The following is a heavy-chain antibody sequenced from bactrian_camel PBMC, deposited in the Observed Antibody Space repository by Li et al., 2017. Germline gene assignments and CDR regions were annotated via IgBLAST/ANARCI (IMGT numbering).Heavy chain of an antibody. CDR1: GFTFRDSY. J-gene: IGHJ4*01. Sequence: HVQLVESGGGSVQTGGSLRLTCTASGFTFRDSYLGWYRQIPGNECELVASIDPDSTTWYRSSVKGRFTISRDIADHTLYPQMSNLKPEDTALYYCASREGMCGPNWSKLRFDSRGPGTQVTVS. D-gene: IGHD1*01. CDR3: ASREGMCGPNWSKLRFDS. V-gene: IGHV3S55*01. CDR2: IDPDSTT.